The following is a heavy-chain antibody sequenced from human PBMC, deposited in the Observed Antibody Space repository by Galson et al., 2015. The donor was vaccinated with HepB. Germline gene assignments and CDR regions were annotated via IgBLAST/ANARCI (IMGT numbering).Heavy chain of an antibody. Sequence: SLRLSCAASGFTFSNYAMIWVRQSPGKGLEWLSEISDSGDRKYYADSVKGRFTVFRDNSNNILYVQLNGLRVEDAAMYYCAKGFLGSLDIWGQGTLVTVSS. CDR2: ISDSGDRK. V-gene: IGHV3-23*01. J-gene: IGHJ3*02. CDR3: AKGFLGSLDI. D-gene: IGHD3-10*01. CDR1: GFTFSNYA.